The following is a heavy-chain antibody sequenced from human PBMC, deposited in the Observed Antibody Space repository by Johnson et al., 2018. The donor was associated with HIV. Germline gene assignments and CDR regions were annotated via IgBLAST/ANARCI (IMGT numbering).Heavy chain of an antibody. Sequence: VQLVESGGGVVQPGRSLRLSCAASGFTFSSYAMHWVRQAPGKGLEWVSSITSSGSTKYYADSVKGRFTISRDNVKNSLFLQINSLRADDTAVYYWARDRWLQLGAFDIWGQGTLVTVSS. CDR1: GFTFSSYA. CDR2: ITSSGSTK. J-gene: IGHJ3*02. V-gene: IGHV3-48*03. D-gene: IGHD5-24*01. CDR3: ARDRWLQLGAFDI.